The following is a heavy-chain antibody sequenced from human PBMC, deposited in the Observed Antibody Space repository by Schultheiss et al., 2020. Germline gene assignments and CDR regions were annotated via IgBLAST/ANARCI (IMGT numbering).Heavy chain of an antibody. J-gene: IGHJ4*02. CDR3: AKYDFWSGYYTLDY. CDR2: IYSGGST. CDR1: GFTVSSNY. Sequence: GGSLRLSCAASGFTVSSNYMSWVRQAPGKGLEWVSVIYSGGSTYYADSVKGRFTISRDSSKNTLYLQMNSLRAEDTAVYYCAKYDFWSGYYTLDYWGQGTLVTVSS. V-gene: IGHV3-53*01. D-gene: IGHD3-3*01.